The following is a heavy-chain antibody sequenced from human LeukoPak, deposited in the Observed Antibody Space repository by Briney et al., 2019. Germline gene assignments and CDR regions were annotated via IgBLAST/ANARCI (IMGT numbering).Heavy chain of an antibody. Sequence: PSETLSLTCTVSGGSISSYYWSWIRQPPGKGLEWIGHIYYSGRTNYNPSLKRRVTISVDTSKNQFSLKLSSVTAAYTAVYYCARHTRYCSGGSCYEDYYYGMDVWGQGTTVTVSS. V-gene: IGHV4-59*08. CDR3: ARHTRYCSGGSCYEDYYYGMDV. CDR2: IYYSGRT. D-gene: IGHD2-15*01. J-gene: IGHJ6*02. CDR1: GGSISSYY.